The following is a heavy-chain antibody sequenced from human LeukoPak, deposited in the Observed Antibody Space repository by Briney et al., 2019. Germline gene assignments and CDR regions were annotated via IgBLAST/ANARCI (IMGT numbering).Heavy chain of an antibody. D-gene: IGHD6-19*01. V-gene: IGHV4-34*01. J-gene: IGHJ6*02. CDR3: ARAYSSGSYYGMDV. CDR2: INHSGST. CDR1: GFTFSSYS. Sequence: PGGSLRLSCAASGFTFSSYSMSWIRQPPGKGLQPIGEINHSGSTNYNPSLKSRVTISVDTSKNQFSLKLSSVTAADTAVYYCARAYSSGSYYGMDVWGQGTTVTVSS.